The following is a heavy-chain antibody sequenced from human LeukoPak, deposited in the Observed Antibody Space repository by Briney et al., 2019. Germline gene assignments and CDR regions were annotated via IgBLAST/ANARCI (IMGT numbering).Heavy chain of an antibody. D-gene: IGHD3-10*01. CDR1: GGTFSSYA. V-gene: IGHV1-24*01. J-gene: IGHJ4*02. CDR2: FDPEDGET. Sequence: ASVKVSCKASGGTFSSYAISWVRQAPGKGLEWMGGFDPEDGETIYAQKFQGRVTMTEDTSTDTAYMELSSLRSEDTAVYYCTTDIHVRGVITPPFDYWGQGTLVTVSS. CDR3: TTDIHVRGVITPPFDY.